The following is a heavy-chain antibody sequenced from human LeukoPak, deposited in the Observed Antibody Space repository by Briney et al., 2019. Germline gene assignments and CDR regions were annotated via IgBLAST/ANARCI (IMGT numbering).Heavy chain of an antibody. CDR3: AKDIPLIGYCTNGVCPTFDY. CDR2: IHLSGTPT. Sequence: GGSLRLSCAASGFSFSTYRMTWVRQAPGKGLEWISYIHLSGTPTHYADSVKGRFTISRDNDKNLLYLDMSSLRVEDTAVYYCAKDIPLIGYCTNGVCPTFDYWGQGTLVTVSS. D-gene: IGHD2-8*01. CDR1: GFSFSTYR. J-gene: IGHJ4*02. V-gene: IGHV3-48*04.